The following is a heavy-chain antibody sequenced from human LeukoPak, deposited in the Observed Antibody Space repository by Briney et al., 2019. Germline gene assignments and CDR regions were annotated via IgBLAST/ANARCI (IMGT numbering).Heavy chain of an antibody. CDR1: GFTFSSYW. Sequence: TGGSLRLSCAAAGFTFSSYWMSWVRQAPGKGLEWVANIKQDGSEKYYVDSVKGRFTISRDNAKNSLYLQMNSLRAEDTAVYYCARDSQYGSGSYYIYYYYMDVWGKGTTVTVSS. D-gene: IGHD3-10*01. J-gene: IGHJ6*03. V-gene: IGHV3-7*01. CDR2: IKQDGSEK. CDR3: ARDSQYGSGSYYIYYYYMDV.